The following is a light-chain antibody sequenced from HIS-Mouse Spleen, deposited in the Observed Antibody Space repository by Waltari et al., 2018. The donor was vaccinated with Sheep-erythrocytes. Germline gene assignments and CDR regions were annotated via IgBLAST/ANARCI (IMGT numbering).Light chain of an antibody. CDR1: SSDVGGYTY. J-gene: IGLJ3*02. V-gene: IGLV2-11*01. Sequence: QSALTQPRSVSGSPGQSVTISCTGTSSDVGGYTYVSWHQQHPGKAPKLMIYDVSKRPSGVPDRFSGSKSGTSASLAISGLQSEDEADYYCAAWDDSLNGPVFGGGTKLTVL. CDR2: DVS. CDR3: AAWDDSLNGPV.